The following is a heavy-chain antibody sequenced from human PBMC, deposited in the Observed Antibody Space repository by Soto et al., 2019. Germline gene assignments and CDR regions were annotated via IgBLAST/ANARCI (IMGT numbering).Heavy chain of an antibody. D-gene: IGHD1-7*01. CDR2: ISYDGSNK. J-gene: IGHJ6*02. V-gene: IGHV3-30-3*01. CDR1: GFTFSSYA. Sequence: QVQLVESGGGVVQPGRSLRLSRAASGFTFSSYAMHWVRQAPGQGLEWVALISYDGSNKYYADSVKGRFTISRDNSKNTLYLQMNSLRPEDTAVYHCARDQGGTTLYYHGMDVWGQGTTVTVSS. CDR3: ARDQGGTTLYYHGMDV.